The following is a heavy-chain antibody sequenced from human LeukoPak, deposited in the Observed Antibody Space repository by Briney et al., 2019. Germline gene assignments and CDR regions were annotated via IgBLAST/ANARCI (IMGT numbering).Heavy chain of an antibody. D-gene: IGHD6-13*01. CDR2: ISGSGDNT. Sequence: GGSLRLSCAVSGFTFSTYAMSWVRQAPGKGLEWVSVISGSGDNTYYADSVKGRFTISRDNFKNTLYLQMNSLRAEDTALYYCAKDLTPSQLVPLFDYWGQGTLVTVSS. CDR3: AKDLTPSQLVPLFDY. J-gene: IGHJ4*02. V-gene: IGHV3-23*01. CDR1: GFTFSTYA.